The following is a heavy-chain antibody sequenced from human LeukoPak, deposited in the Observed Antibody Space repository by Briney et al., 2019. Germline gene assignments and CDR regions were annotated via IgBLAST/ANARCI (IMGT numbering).Heavy chain of an antibody. D-gene: IGHD5-18*01. J-gene: IGHJ4*02. CDR1: GFTFSSYA. V-gene: IGHV3-23*01. CDR3: AALRGYSYGGYFAY. Sequence: QTGGSLRLSCAASGFTFSSYAMSWVRQAPGKGLGWGSAISGGGGSTYYADSVKGGFTISRDNSKNTLYLQMNSLRAEDTAVYYCAALRGYSYGGYFAYWGQGTLVTVSS. CDR2: ISGGGGST.